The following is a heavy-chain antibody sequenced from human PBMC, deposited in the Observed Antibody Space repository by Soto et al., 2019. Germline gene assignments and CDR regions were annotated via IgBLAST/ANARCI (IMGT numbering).Heavy chain of an antibody. Sequence: PGGFLRLSCAASGFTFSSYAMHWVRQAPGKGLEWVAVISYDGSKKYYADSVKGRFTISRDKAKNTLYLQMNSLRAEDTAVYYCARAPARNTEDIVVMIAATRIDYWGQGTLVTVSS. V-gene: IGHV3-30-3*01. CDR2: ISYDGSKK. J-gene: IGHJ4*02. CDR1: GFTFSSYA. D-gene: IGHD2-15*01. CDR3: ARAPARNTEDIVVMIAATRIDY.